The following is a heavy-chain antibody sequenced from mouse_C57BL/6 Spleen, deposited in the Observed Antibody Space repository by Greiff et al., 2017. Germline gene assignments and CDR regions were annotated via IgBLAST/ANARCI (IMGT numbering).Heavy chain of an antibody. D-gene: IGHD4-1*01. CDR3: ARSLSGTEGYYFDY. Sequence: QVQLQQPGAELVKPGASVQLSCKASGYTFTSSWMPWVKQRPGQGLEWIGLIHPNSGSTNYNEKFQSTATLTVDKTSSTAYMQLSSLTSEDSAVYYWARSLSGTEGYYFDYWGQGTTLTVSS. V-gene: IGHV1-64*01. CDR2: IHPNSGST. CDR1: GYTFTSSW. J-gene: IGHJ2*01.